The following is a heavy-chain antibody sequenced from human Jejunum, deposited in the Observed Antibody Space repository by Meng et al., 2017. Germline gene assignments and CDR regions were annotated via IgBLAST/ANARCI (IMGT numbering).Heavy chain of an antibody. J-gene: IGHJ6*02. CDR1: GFTFSASY. Sequence: GESLKISCEASGFTFSASYMSWARQGAGKGLEWVANIKEDGSEKYYADSVKGRFTISRDNAKNSLYLQMNSLRAQDTAVYYCAGDVGVAVSGSGYFYAMDVWGQGTTVTVSS. CDR3: AGDVGVAVSGSGYFYAMDV. V-gene: IGHV3-7*01. CDR2: IKEDGSEK. D-gene: IGHD6-19*01.